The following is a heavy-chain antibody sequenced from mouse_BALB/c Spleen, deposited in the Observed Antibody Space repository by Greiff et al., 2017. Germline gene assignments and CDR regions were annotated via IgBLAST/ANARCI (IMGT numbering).Heavy chain of an antibody. Sequence: PLQQSGAELVRPGASVTLSCKASGYTFTDYEMHWVKQTPVHGLEWIGAIDPETGGTAYNQKFKGKATLTADKSSSTAYMELRSLTSEDSAVYYCTRSLAMDYWGQGTSVTVSS. CDR3: TRSLAMDY. V-gene: IGHV1-15*01. CDR2: IDPETGGT. J-gene: IGHJ4*01. CDR1: GYTFTDYE.